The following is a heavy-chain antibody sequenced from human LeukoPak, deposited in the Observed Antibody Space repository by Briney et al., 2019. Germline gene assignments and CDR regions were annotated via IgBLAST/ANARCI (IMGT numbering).Heavy chain of an antibody. CDR3: ARRYYYNLGSFPFDF. D-gene: IGHD3-10*01. V-gene: IGHV4-34*01. Sequence: PSETLSLTCAVSGGPFSGYFWSWIRPSSGKELDWIGEIHNSGTTNYNPSLNSRVTIPADTSKNQSYLNLSSVTAADTAVYYCARRYYYNLGSFPFDFWGQGTLVAVSS. J-gene: IGHJ4*02. CDR2: IHNSGTT. CDR1: GGPFSGYF.